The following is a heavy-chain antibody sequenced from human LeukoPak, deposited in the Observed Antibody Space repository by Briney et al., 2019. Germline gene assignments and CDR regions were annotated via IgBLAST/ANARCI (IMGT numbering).Heavy chain of an antibody. CDR1: GGPISNHY. Sequence: SETLSLTCTVSGGPISNHYFNWVRQSPEKGLEWIGYVYASGSTKYNPSLQSRVAILVDRSKNQVSLKLDSVTAADTAVYYCARSTSAWSSWHFDLWGRGTLVTVSS. CDR3: ARSTSAWSSWHFDL. J-gene: IGHJ2*01. V-gene: IGHV4-59*11. CDR2: VYASGST. D-gene: IGHD6-19*01.